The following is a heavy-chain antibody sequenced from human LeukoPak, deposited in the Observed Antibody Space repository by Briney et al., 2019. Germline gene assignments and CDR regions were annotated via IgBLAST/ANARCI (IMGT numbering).Heavy chain of an antibody. CDR2: IYTSGST. CDR3: ARDKDGGNSDDAFDI. D-gene: IGHD4-23*01. J-gene: IGHJ3*02. V-gene: IGHV4-4*07. Sequence: SETLSLTCTVSGGSISSYYWSWIRQPAGKGLEWIGRIYTSGSTNYNPSLKSRVTMSVDTSKNQFSLKLSSVTAADTAVYYCARDKDGGNSDDAFDIWGQGTMVTVSS. CDR1: GGSISSYY.